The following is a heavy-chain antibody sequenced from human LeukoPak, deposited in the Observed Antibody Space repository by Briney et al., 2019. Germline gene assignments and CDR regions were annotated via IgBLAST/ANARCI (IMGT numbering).Heavy chain of an antibody. D-gene: IGHD1-26*01. CDR2: INHSGST. Sequence: SETLSLTCAVYGGSFSGYYWSWIRQPPGKGLEWIGEINHSGSTNYNPSLKSRVTMSVDTSKNQFSLKLSSVTAADTAVYYCARADSGSYYYWGQGTLVTVSS. J-gene: IGHJ4*02. CDR3: ARADSGSYYY. V-gene: IGHV4-34*01. CDR1: GGSFSGYY.